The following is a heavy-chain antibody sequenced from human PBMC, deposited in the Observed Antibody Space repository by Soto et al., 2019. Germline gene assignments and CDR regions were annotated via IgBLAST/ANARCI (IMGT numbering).Heavy chain of an antibody. V-gene: IGHV3-23*01. Sequence: EVQMLESGGGLVQPGGSLRLSCAASGFTFSSYAMSWVRQAPGKGLEWVSAISGSGGSTYYADSVKARFTISRDNSKNTLYLQMNSLRVDATAVYYCAKDQGGCSSWYYGMDVWGQGTTVTVSS. CDR3: AKDQGGCSSWYYGMDV. CDR1: GFTFSSYA. D-gene: IGHD6-13*01. CDR2: ISGSGGST. J-gene: IGHJ6*02.